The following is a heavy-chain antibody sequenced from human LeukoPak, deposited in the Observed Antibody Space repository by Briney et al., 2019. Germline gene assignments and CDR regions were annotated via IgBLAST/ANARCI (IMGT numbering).Heavy chain of an antibody. CDR1: GYTLTELS. CDR3: ATAKGFMVRGVIIGNWFDP. V-gene: IGHV1-24*01. Sequence: ASVKVSCKVSGYTLTELSMHWVRQAPGKGLEGMGGFDPEDGETIYAQKFQGRVTMTEDTSTDTAYMELSSLRSEDTAVYYCATAKGFMVRGVIIGNWFDPWGQGTLVTVSS. D-gene: IGHD3-10*01. CDR2: FDPEDGET. J-gene: IGHJ5*02.